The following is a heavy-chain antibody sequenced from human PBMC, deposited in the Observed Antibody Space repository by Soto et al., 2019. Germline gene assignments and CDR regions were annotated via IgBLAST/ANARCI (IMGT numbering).Heavy chain of an antibody. Sequence: EVQLLESGGGLVQPGGPLRLSCAASGFTFSSYAMTWVRQAPGKGLEWVSTIRASGGSTYYADSVKGRFTISRDNSMNTVFLHMNSLRAEDTAIYYCAKGGYTSPFDYWGLGTLITVSS. V-gene: IGHV3-23*01. CDR3: AKGGYTSPFDY. J-gene: IGHJ4*02. CDR1: GFTFSSYA. D-gene: IGHD5-12*01. CDR2: IRASGGST.